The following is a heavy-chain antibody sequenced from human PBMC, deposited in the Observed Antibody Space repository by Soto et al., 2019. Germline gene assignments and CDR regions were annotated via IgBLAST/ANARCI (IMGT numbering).Heavy chain of an antibody. Sequence: PGGSLRLSCAASGFTFSSYSMNWVRQAPGKGLEWVSSISSSSSYIYYADSVKGRFTISRDNAKNSLYLQMNSLRAEDTAVYYCARESTFSSRQTERNGGFDYWGQGTLVTVSS. CDR2: ISSSSSYI. V-gene: IGHV3-21*01. CDR1: GFTFSSYS. D-gene: IGHD2-2*01. CDR3: ARESTFSSRQTERNGGFDY. J-gene: IGHJ4*02.